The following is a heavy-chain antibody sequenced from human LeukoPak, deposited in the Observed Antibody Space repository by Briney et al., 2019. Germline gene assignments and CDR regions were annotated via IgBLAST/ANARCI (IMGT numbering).Heavy chain of an antibody. Sequence: GGSLRLSCAASGFTVSSNYMSWVRQAPGKGLEWVSVIYSGGSTYYADSVKGRFTISRDNSKNTLYLQMNSLRAEDTAVYYCASTPWSYYYYSCGYYKKKGSDYYYGMDGLGQGTTVTVSS. V-gene: IGHV3-66*01. CDR1: GFTVSSNY. CDR2: IYSGGST. J-gene: IGHJ6*02. CDR3: ASTPWSYYYYSCGYYKKKGSDYYYGMDG. D-gene: IGHD3-22*01.